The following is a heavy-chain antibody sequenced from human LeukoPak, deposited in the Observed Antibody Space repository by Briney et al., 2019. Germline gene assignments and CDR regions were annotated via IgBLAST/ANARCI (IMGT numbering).Heavy chain of an antibody. CDR3: ARTYYDYVWGSYRYNYFDY. D-gene: IGHD3-16*02. CDR2: IYYSGST. CDR1: GGSISSYY. J-gene: IGHJ4*02. Sequence: SETLSLTCTVSGGSISSYYWSWIRQPPGKGLEWIGYIYYSGSTNYNPSLKSRVTISVDTSKNQFSLKLSSVTAADTAVYYCARTYYDYVWGSYRYNYFDYWGQGTLVTVSS. V-gene: IGHV4-59*01.